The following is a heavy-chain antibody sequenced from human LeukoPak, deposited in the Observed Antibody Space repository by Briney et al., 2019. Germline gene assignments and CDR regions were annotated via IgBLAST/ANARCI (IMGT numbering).Heavy chain of an antibody. CDR2: IIPIFRST. D-gene: IGHD1-26*01. V-gene: IGHV1-69*13. Sequence: SVKVSCKASGGTFSSYAISWVRQAPGQGLEWMGGIIPIFRSTNYAQKFQGRVTITADESTSTAYMELSSLRSEDTAVYYCASGGDHSGSYYYYYYMDVWGKGTTVTISS. CDR3: ASGGDHSGSYYYYYYMDV. CDR1: GGTFSSYA. J-gene: IGHJ6*03.